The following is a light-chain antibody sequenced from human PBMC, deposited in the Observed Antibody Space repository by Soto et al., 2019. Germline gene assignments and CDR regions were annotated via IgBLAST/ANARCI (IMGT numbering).Light chain of an antibody. V-gene: IGLV2-11*01. J-gene: IGLJ1*01. Sequence: QSVLTQPRSVSGSPGQSVTISCSGTINDVGGYNSVSWFQHHPGSAPKLMVHSVTQRPSGVPDRFSGSKSGNTASLTISGLQAEDEADYYCCSYAGSYTSYVFGTGTRSPS. CDR3: CSYAGSYTSYV. CDR1: INDVGGYNS. CDR2: SVT.